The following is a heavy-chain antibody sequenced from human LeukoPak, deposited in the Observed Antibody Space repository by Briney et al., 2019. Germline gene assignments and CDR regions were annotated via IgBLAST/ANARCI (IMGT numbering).Heavy chain of an antibody. V-gene: IGHV5-51*01. J-gene: IGHJ4*02. CDR2: IYPGDSDT. CDR1: GYNFANYW. CDR3: ARREGPTARTRRDYFDY. D-gene: IGHD1-26*01. Sequence: GESLKISCQGSGYNFANYWIAWVRQMPGKGLECMGIIYPGDSDTRYSPSFQGQVTFSADKSISTVYLQWRSLKASDTAMYYRARREGPTARTRRDYFDYWGQGSPVTVSS.